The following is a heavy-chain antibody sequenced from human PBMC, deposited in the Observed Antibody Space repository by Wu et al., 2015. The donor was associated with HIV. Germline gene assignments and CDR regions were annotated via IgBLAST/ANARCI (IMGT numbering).Heavy chain of an antibody. V-gene: IGHV1-46*01. J-gene: IGHJ5*02. CDR1: GYTFTSYY. D-gene: IGHD3-16*02. Sequence: QVHLMQSGAEVKKPGASVKVSCKASGYTFTSYYMHWVRQAPGQGLEWMGIINPSGGSTSYAQKFQGRVTMTRDTSTSTAYMELSSLRSEDTAVYYCARVWGSYRHSWGWFDPWGRGNPGHRLL. CDR3: ARVWGSYRHSWGWFDP. CDR2: INPSGGST.